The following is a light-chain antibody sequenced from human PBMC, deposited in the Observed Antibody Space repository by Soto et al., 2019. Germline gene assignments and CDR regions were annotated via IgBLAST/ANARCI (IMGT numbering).Light chain of an antibody. CDR1: QSVSSSY. V-gene: IGKV3-20*01. Sequence: EIVLTQSPGTLSLSPVEIATLSCRASQSVSSSYLAWYQQKPGQAPRLLIYGASSRATGIPDRFSGSGSGTDFTLTISRLEPEDFAVYHCQQYSSSPLTFGGGTKVDIK. CDR2: GAS. CDR3: QQYSSSPLT. J-gene: IGKJ4*01.